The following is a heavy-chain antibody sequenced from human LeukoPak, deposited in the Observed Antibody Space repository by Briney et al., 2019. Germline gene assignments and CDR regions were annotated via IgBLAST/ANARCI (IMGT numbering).Heavy chain of an antibody. J-gene: IGHJ4*02. Sequence: GASVKVSCKASGYTFTSYYMHWVRQAPGQGLEWMGIINTSVGSTSYAQKFQGRVTMTRDTSTSTVYMELSSLRSEDTAVYHCARGYYYDSSGYYHFDYWGQGTLVTVSP. CDR3: ARGYYYDSSGYYHFDY. V-gene: IGHV1-46*01. CDR2: INTSVGST. D-gene: IGHD3-22*01. CDR1: GYTFTSYY.